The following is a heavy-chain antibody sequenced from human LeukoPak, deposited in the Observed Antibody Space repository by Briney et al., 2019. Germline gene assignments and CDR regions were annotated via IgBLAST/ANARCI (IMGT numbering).Heavy chain of an antibody. J-gene: IGHJ6*03. V-gene: IGHV4-61*02. CDR3: ARVERSYYYYYYMDV. CDR1: GGSISSGSYY. Sequence: SETLSLTCTVSGGSISSGSYYWSWIRQPAGKGLEWIGRIYTSGSTNYNPSLKSRVTISVDTSKNQFSLKLSSVTAADTAVYYCARVERSYYYYYYMDVWGKGTTVTVSS. D-gene: IGHD1-1*01. CDR2: IYTSGST.